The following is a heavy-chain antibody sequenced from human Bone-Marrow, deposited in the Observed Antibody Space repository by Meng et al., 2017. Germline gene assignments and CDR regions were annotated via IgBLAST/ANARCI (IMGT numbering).Heavy chain of an antibody. CDR2: IKKDGSEK. CDR1: GFSFSNDW. D-gene: IGHD3-22*01. CDR3: AAWVYYDSSGGFDY. V-gene: IGHV3-7*01. J-gene: IGHJ4*02. Sequence: GESLKISCAASGFSFSNDWMSWVRQAPGKGLEWVANIKKDGSEKYYVDSVKGRFTISRDNAKNSLYLQMNSLRAEDTAVYYCAAWVYYDSSGGFDYWGQGTLVTVSS.